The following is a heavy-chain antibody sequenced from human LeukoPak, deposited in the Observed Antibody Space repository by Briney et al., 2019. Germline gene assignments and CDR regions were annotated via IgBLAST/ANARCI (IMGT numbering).Heavy chain of an antibody. J-gene: IGHJ4*02. V-gene: IGHV3-72*01. Sequence: PGGSLRLSCAASGFTFSDHYMDWVRQAPGKGLEWVGRTGNKANSYTTEYAASVKGRFTISRDDSKNSLYLQMNSLKTEDTAVYYCTREDGYNFYYFDYWGQGTLVTVSS. CDR2: TGNKANSYTT. D-gene: IGHD5-24*01. CDR3: TREDGYNFYYFDY. CDR1: GFTFSDHY.